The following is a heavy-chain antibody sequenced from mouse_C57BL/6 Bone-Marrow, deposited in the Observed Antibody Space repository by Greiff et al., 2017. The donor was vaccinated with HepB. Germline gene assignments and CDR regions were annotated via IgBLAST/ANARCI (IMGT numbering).Heavy chain of an antibody. V-gene: IGHV1-61*01. J-gene: IGHJ1*03. Sequence: VKLMESGAELVRPGSSVKLSCKASGYTFTSYWMDWVKQRPGQGLEWIGNIYPSDSETHYNQKFKDKATLTVDKSSSTAYMQLSSLTSEDSAVYYCARHGSSYWYFDVWGTGTTVTVSS. CDR3: ARHGSSYWYFDV. CDR2: IYPSDSET. CDR1: GYTFTSYW. D-gene: IGHD1-1*01.